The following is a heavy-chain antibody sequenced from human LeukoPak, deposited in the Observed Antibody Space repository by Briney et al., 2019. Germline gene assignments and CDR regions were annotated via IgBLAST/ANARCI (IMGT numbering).Heavy chain of an antibody. D-gene: IGHD2-2*01. CDR2: ISISGGST. Sequence: GGSLRLSCAASGFTFSSYAMSWVRQAPGKGLEGVSAISISGGSTYYADSVKGRFTISRDNSKNTLYLQMNSLRAEDTAVYYCAKSGLTLSSTSCYFDYGGQGTLVTFSA. CDR3: AKSGLTLSSTSCYFDY. CDR1: GFTFSSYA. V-gene: IGHV3-23*01. J-gene: IGHJ4*02.